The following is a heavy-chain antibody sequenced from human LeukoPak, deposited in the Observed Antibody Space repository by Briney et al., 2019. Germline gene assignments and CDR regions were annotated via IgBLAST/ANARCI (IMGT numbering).Heavy chain of an antibody. CDR1: GFTFSSYS. V-gene: IGHV3-48*01. J-gene: IGHJ4*02. D-gene: IGHD6-19*01. Sequence: GGSLRLSCAASGFTFSSYSMNWVRQAPGKGLEWVSYISSSSTMYYADSVKGRFTISRDNAKNSLCLQMSSLRAEDTAVYYCARVYNSGWHFDYWGQGALVTVSS. CDR3: ARVYNSGWHFDY. CDR2: ISSSSTM.